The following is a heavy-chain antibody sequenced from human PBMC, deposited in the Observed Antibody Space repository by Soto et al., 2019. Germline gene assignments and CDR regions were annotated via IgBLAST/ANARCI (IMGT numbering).Heavy chain of an antibody. CDR1: GFSLSTSGVG. D-gene: IGHD2-2*01. Sequence: QITLKESGPTLVKPTQTLTLTCTFSGFSLSTSGVGVGWIRQPPGKALEWLALIYWDDDKRYSPSLKSRLTITNDTSNHQLVLTMTNMQPVDTAPYYRAHSLISWVVPAAVGWFDPWGQGTLVTVSS. CDR2: IYWDDDK. CDR3: AHSLISWVVPAAVGWFDP. V-gene: IGHV2-5*02. J-gene: IGHJ5*02.